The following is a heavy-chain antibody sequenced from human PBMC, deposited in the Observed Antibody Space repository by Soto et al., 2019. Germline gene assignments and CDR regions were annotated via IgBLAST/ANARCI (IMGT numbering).Heavy chain of an antibody. V-gene: IGHV3-23*01. CDR2: ISGSGGST. Sequence: GGSLRLSCAASGFTFTRYSMNWVRQAPGKGLEWVSAISGSGGSTYYADSVKGRFTISRDNSKNTLYLQMNSLRAEDTAVYYCAKMGSSSWLDYWGQGTLVTVSS. CDR1: GFTFTRYS. D-gene: IGHD6-13*01. J-gene: IGHJ4*02. CDR3: AKMGSSSWLDY.